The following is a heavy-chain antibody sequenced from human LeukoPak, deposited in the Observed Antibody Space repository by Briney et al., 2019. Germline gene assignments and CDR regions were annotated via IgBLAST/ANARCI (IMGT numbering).Heavy chain of an antibody. V-gene: IGHV3-23*01. CDR1: GFTFSSFA. J-gene: IGHJ4*02. D-gene: IGHD1-26*01. Sequence: GGSLRLSCAASGFTFSSFAMSWVRQAPGKGLEWVSSISGSGGRTYYADSVKGRFTISRDNSKNTLYLQMNSLRAEDTAVYYCAKGGEWELLEDYWGQGTLVTVSS. CDR2: ISGSGGRT. CDR3: AKGGEWELLEDY.